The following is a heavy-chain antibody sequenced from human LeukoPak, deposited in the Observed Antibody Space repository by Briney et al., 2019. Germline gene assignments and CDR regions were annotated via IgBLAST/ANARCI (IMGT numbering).Heavy chain of an antibody. CDR3: ARDNGVVHGVYYMDV. J-gene: IGHJ6*03. D-gene: IGHD3-3*01. V-gene: IGHV3-7*01. CDR1: GFTFSNYW. CDR2: IKQDGSEK. Sequence: GGSLRLSRAASGFTFSNYWMTWVRRARGKGLEWVADIKQDGSEKLYVNSVRGRFTISRDNAKMSLFLQMNSLRAEDTAVYYCARDNGVVHGVYYMDVWGKGATATVS.